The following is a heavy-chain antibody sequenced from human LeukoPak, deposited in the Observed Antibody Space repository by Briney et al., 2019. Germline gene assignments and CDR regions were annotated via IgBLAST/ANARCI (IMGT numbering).Heavy chain of an antibody. CDR1: GGSITGYY. CDR3: VRRASRYSSSYHDY. D-gene: IGHD6-13*01. V-gene: IGHV4-59*08. Sequence: SETLSLTCTVSGGSITGYYWSWIRQPPGKGLEWIGYIYYSGSTNYNPSLKSRVTISVDTSKNQFSLKLSSVTAADTAVYYCVRRASRYSSSYHDYWGQGTLVTVSS. J-gene: IGHJ4*02. CDR2: IYYSGST.